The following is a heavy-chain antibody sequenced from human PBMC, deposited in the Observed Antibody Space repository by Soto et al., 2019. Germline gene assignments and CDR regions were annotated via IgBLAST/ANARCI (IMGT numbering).Heavy chain of an antibody. Sequence: QVQLVQSGSEVKKPGASVKVSCKASGYTFMYYGISWVRHAPGQGLEWMGWISPYNGDTNYAQRLQDRVTMTTDTSTSTAYMELRSLRSDDTAVYYCARDQSDNWFDPWGQGTLVTVSS. CDR1: GYTFMYYG. CDR3: ARDQSDNWFDP. CDR2: ISPYNGDT. V-gene: IGHV1-18*01. J-gene: IGHJ5*02.